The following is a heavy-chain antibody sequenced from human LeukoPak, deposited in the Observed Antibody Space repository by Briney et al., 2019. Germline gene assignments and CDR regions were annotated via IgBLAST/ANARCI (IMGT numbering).Heavy chain of an antibody. J-gene: IGHJ4*02. CDR3: AKDKAAYYDSSGYYYFDY. CDR1: GFTFSSYG. V-gene: IGHV3-30*18. D-gene: IGHD3-22*01. CDR2: ISYDGSNK. Sequence: PGGSLRLSCAASGFTFSSYGMHWVRQAPGKGLEWVAVISYDGSNKYYADSVKGRFTISRDNSKNTLYLQMNSLRAEDTAVYYCAKDKAAYYDSSGYYYFDYWGQGTLVTVSS.